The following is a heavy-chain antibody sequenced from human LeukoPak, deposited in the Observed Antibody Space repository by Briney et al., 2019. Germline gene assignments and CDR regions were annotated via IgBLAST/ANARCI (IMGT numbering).Heavy chain of an antibody. J-gene: IGHJ4*02. CDR2: IIPTFGTA. CDR3: ARLPLAGYSGYDSDC. V-gene: IGHV1-69*05. Sequence: SVKVSCKASGGTFSSYAISWVRQAPGQGLGWMGRIIPTFGTANYAQKFQGRVTITTDESTSTAYMELSSLRSEDTAVYYCARLPLAGYSGYDSDCWGQGTLVTVSS. CDR1: GGTFSSYA. D-gene: IGHD5-12*01.